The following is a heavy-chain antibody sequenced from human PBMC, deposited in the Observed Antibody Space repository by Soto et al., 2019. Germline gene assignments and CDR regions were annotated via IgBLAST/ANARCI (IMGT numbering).Heavy chain of an antibody. V-gene: IGHV3-13*04. CDR2: IGTSGDT. CDR3: ARGALGFDS. D-gene: IGHD6-6*01. Sequence: EVQVVESGGGLVQPGGSLRLSCAASGFTFSRYDMHWVRQATGRGLEWVSGIGTSGDTYYARSVKGRFPISRQNAKNAVYLRMNSPRAGDTAVYYCARGALGFDSWGQGTLVAVSS. J-gene: IGHJ5*01. CDR1: GFTFSRYD.